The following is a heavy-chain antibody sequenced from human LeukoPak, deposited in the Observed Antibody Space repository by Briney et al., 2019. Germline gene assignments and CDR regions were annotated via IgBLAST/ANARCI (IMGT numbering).Heavy chain of an antibody. CDR3: ARDSNYYDSSGYYSMTDY. J-gene: IGHJ4*02. D-gene: IGHD3-22*01. CDR1: GFTFSSYS. CDR2: ISSSSSTI. V-gene: IGHV3-48*01. Sequence: GGSLRLSCAASGFTFSSYSMNWVRQAPGKGLEWVSYISSSSSTIYYADSVKGRFTISRDNAKNSLYLQMNSLRAEDTAVYYCARDSNYYDSSGYYSMTDYCGQGTLVTVSS.